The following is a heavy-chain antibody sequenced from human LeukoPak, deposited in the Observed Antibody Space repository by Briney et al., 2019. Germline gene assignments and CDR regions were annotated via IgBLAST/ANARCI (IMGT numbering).Heavy chain of an antibody. CDR1: GYTFTGYY. CDR2: INLNSGGT. J-gene: IGHJ6*03. Sequence: ASVKVSCKASGYTFTGYYMHWVRQAPGQGLEWMGRINLNSGGTNYAQKFQGRVTMTRDTSISTAYMELSRLRSDDTAVYYCARGVRDGYNLYYYYYMDVWGKGTTVTVSS. V-gene: IGHV1-2*06. CDR3: ARGVRDGYNLYYYYYMDV. D-gene: IGHD5-24*01.